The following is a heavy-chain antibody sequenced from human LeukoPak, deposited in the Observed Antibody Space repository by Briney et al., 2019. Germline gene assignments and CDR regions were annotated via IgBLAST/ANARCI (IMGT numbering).Heavy chain of an antibody. CDR2: INPSGGST. V-gene: IGHV1-46*01. CDR3: AGSTVSRRIDY. D-gene: IGHD5/OR15-5a*01. CDR1: GYTFTSYY. J-gene: IGHJ4*02. Sequence: ASVTVSCKASGYTFTSYYMHWVRQAPGQGLEWMGIINPSGGSTSYAQKFQGRVTMTRDTSTSTVYMELSSLRSEDTAVYYCAGSTVSRRIDYWGQGTLVTVSS.